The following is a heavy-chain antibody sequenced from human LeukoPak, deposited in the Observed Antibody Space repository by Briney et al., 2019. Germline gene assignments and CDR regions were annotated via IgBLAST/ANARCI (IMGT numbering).Heavy chain of an antibody. CDR2: INPNSGGT. J-gene: IGHJ4*02. CDR3: ARDDGSSTSLDY. Sequence: ASVKVSCKASGYTFTGYYMHWVRQAPGQGLEWMGWINPNSGGTNYARKFQGRVTMTRDTSISTAYMELSRLRSDDTAVYYCARDDGSSTSLDYWGQGTLVTVSS. V-gene: IGHV1-2*02. CDR1: GYTFTGYY. D-gene: IGHD2-2*01.